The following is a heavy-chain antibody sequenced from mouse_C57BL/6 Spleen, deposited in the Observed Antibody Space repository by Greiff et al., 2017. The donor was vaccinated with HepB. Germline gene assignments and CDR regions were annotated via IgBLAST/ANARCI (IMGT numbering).Heavy chain of an antibody. D-gene: IGHD1-2*01. CDR1: GFTFSSYG. J-gene: IGHJ2*01. CDR2: ISSGGSYT. Sequence: EVQGVESGGDLVKPGGSLKLSCAASGFTFSSYGMSWVRQTPDKRLEWVATISSGGSYTYYPDSVKGRFTISRDNAKNTLYLQMSSLKSEDTAMYYCARRILRPYYFDYWGQGTTLTVSS. CDR3: ARRILRPYYFDY. V-gene: IGHV5-6*01.